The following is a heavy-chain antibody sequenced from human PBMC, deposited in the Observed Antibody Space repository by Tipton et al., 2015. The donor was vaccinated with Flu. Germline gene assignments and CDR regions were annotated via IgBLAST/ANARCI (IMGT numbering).Heavy chain of an antibody. D-gene: IGHD3-22*01. CDR3: ARERYYYDSSGYYGPRRTYYYYGMDV. V-gene: IGHV4-59*01. CDR1: GGSISSYY. J-gene: IGHJ6*02. CDR2: IYYSGST. Sequence: TLSPTCTVSGGSISSYYWSWIRQPPGKGLEWIGYIYYSGSTNYNPSLKSRVTISVDTSKNQFSLKLSSVTAADTAVYYCARERYYYDSSGYYGPRRTYYYYGMDVWGQGTTVTVSS.